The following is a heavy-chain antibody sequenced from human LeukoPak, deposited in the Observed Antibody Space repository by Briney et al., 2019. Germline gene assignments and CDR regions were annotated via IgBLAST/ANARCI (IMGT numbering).Heavy chain of an antibody. V-gene: IGHV4-39*02. Sequence: SETLSLTCTVSGGSISSRSYYWGWIRQPPGKGLEWIGSIYYSGSTYYNPSLQSRVTISVDTSKNQFSLKLSSVTAADTAVYYCARETCGGDCAYYYYYYMDVWGKGTTVTISS. D-gene: IGHD2-21*02. CDR3: ARETCGGDCAYYYYYYMDV. J-gene: IGHJ6*03. CDR1: GGSISSRSYY. CDR2: IYYSGST.